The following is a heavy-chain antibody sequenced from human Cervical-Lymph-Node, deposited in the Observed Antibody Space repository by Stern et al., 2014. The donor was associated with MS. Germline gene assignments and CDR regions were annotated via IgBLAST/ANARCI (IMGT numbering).Heavy chain of an antibody. Sequence: QVQLQESGPGLVRPSETLSLTCTVSGGSVSSGSFYWSWIRQPPGQGLEWIGNMYSSGSTNYNPSLKNRFTISIDTSKNQFSLRLTSVTAADTAVYYCARDHGYCTSTTCRAGYYGVDVWGLGTTVTVSS. CDR1: GGSVSSGSFY. V-gene: IGHV4-61*01. J-gene: IGHJ6*02. CDR2: MYSSGST. D-gene: IGHD2-2*03. CDR3: ARDHGYCTSTTCRAGYYGVDV.